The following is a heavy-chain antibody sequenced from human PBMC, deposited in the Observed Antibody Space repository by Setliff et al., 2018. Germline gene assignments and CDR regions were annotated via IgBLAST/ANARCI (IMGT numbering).Heavy chain of an antibody. J-gene: IGHJ4*02. D-gene: IGHD2-21*01. CDR1: GYSLSAYV. Sequence: ASVKVSCKASGYSLSAYVMHWVRQAPGQRLEWMGWINGANGNTKYSQKFQGRVTITRDTSASTVYMELSSLRYEDTAVFYCASADVVVAPWGQGTLVTVSS. CDR2: INGANGNT. CDR3: ASADVVVAP. V-gene: IGHV1-3*01.